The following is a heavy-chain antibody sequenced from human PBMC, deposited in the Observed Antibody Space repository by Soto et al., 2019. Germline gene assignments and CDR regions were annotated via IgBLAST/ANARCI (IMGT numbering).Heavy chain of an antibody. V-gene: IGHV3-15*07. CDR3: AADLTDWGAYAFDY. D-gene: IGHD3-16*01. J-gene: IGHJ4*01. Sequence: EKGLEWVGRIKSKINGGTIDYAAPVKGRFNISRNDSKNTLYLEMNSLNTEDTAVCYCAADLTDWGAYAFDYWGHGISVIVSS. CDR2: IKSKINGGTI.